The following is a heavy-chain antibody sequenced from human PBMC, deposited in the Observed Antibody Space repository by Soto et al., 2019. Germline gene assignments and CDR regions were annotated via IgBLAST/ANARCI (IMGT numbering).Heavy chain of an antibody. CDR3: AREGVVVVPDAISYYGMDV. J-gene: IGHJ6*02. Sequence: RXSVKVSCTASGYPFTSYGISWVRQAPGQGLEWMGWISAYNGNTNYAQKLQGRVTMTTDTSTSTAYMELRSLRSDDTAVYYCAREGVVVVPDAISYYGMDVWGQGTTVTVSS. CDR1: GYPFTSYG. CDR2: ISAYNGNT. V-gene: IGHV1-18*04. D-gene: IGHD2-2*02.